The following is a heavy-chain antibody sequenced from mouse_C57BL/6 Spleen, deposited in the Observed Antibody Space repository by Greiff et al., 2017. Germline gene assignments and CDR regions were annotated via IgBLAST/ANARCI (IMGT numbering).Heavy chain of an antibody. Sequence: QVQLQQSGAELVRPGASVTLSCKASGYTFTDYEMHWVKQTPVHGLEWIGAIDPETGGTAYNQKFKGKAILTADKSSSTACMELRSLTSEDSAVYYCTRGDYDSRFAYWGQGTLVTVSA. D-gene: IGHD2-4*01. J-gene: IGHJ3*01. CDR2: IDPETGGT. V-gene: IGHV1-15*01. CDR1: GYTFTDYE. CDR3: TRGDYDSRFAY.